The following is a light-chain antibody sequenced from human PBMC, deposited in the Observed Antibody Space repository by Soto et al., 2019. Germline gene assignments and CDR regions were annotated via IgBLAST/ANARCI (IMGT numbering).Light chain of an antibody. Sequence: QSVLTQPPSASGTPGQRVTISCSGSASNIGDNPVNWYQQFPGAAPQVVIYSDKRRASGVPDRFSGSKSGTSASLAISGLQPEDEAEYYCAAWDDSLTGVVFGGGTKVTVL. CDR2: SDK. CDR3: AAWDDSLTGVV. V-gene: IGLV1-44*01. CDR1: ASNIGDNP. J-gene: IGLJ2*01.